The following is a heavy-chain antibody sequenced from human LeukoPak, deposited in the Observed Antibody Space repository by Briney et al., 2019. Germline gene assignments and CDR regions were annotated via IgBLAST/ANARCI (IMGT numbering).Heavy chain of an antibody. J-gene: IGHJ6*03. CDR3: ARLETSYDFWSRDYYYYMDV. CDR2: IYYSGST. D-gene: IGHD3-3*01. Sequence: SETLSLTCTVSGGSISSSSYYWGWIRQPPGKGLEWIGSIYYSGSTYYNPSLKSRVTISVDTSKNQFSLKLSSVTAADTAVYYCARLETSYDFWSRDYYYYMDVWGKGTTVTVSS. CDR1: GGSISSSSYY. V-gene: IGHV4-39*01.